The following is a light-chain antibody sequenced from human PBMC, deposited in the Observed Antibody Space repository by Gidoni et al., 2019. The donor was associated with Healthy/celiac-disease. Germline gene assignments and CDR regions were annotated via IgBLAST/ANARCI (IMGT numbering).Light chain of an antibody. Sequence: LVLTQSPATLSLSPGERPTLSCRASQSVISYLALYQQKPGQAPRPLIYDASNRTTGVPARFSGSGSATDFTPTISSLEPEEFAVYYCQQRSNWPLFTFGQGTKLEIK. CDR3: QQRSNWPLFT. V-gene: IGKV3-11*01. CDR1: QSVISY. J-gene: IGKJ2*01. CDR2: DAS.